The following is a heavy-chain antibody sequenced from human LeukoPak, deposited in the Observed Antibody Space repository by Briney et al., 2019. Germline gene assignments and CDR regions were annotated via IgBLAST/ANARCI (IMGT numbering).Heavy chain of an antibody. D-gene: IGHD3-10*01. CDR3: ARGPLVYGSGSYYDF. J-gene: IGHJ4*02. CDR2: INAGIGNT. CDR1: GYTFTNYA. V-gene: IGHV1-3*01. Sequence: ASVKVSCKASGYTFTNYAMHWVRQAPGQRLEWMGWINAGIGNTKYSQKFQGRVTITRDTSASTAYMELSSLRSEDTAVYYCARGPLVYGSGSYYDFWGQGTLVTVSS.